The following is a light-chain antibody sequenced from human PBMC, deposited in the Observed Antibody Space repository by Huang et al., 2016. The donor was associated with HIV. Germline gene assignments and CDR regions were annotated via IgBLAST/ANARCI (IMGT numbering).Light chain of an antibody. CDR3: QQYSNWPLVT. CDR2: GAS. V-gene: IGKV3-15*01. J-gene: IGKJ4*01. CDR1: QNIRRN. Sequence: EIVMTQSPTTLSVSPGERATHSCRASQNIRRNLAWYQHKPGQAPRLLISGASTRATGVPTRFSASGSGTDFTLTISSLQSEDFVVYFCQQYSNWPLVTFGGGTKVEIK.